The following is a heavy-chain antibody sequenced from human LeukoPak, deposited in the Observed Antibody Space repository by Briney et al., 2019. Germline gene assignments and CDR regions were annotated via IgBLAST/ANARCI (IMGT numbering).Heavy chain of an antibody. Sequence: GFLRLSCEASGFTFGSSVMSWVRQAPGKGLEWVSAISGSGGSTYYADSVKGRFTISRDNSKNTLYLQMNSLRAEDTAVYYCARVEMATTHFDYWGQGTLVTVSS. CDR3: ARVEMATTHFDY. V-gene: IGHV3-23*01. CDR1: GFTFGSSV. CDR2: ISGSGGST. J-gene: IGHJ4*02. D-gene: IGHD5-24*01.